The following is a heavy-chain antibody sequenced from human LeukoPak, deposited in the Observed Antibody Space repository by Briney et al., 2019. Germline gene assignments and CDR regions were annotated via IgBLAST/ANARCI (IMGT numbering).Heavy chain of an antibody. Sequence: GASVKVSCTASGYTFTGYYMHWVRQAPGQGLEWMGWINPNSGGTNYAQKFQGRVTMTRDTSISTAYMELSRLRSDDTAVYYCARDASSSSWWLRSAYYYYMDVWGKGTTVTVSS. CDR1: GYTFTGYY. CDR3: ARDASSSSWWLRSAYYYYMDV. J-gene: IGHJ6*03. CDR2: INPNSGGT. D-gene: IGHD6-13*01. V-gene: IGHV1-2*02.